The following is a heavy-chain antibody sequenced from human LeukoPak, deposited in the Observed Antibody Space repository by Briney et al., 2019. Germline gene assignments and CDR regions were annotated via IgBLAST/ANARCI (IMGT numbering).Heavy chain of an antibody. CDR2: LSYGGSNK. CDR3: AKTSGWLVYYFDD. CDR1: GLTFSIYG. Sequence: GGSRRLSCAPSGLTFSIYGMRWVRQAPDEGREWVAFLSYGGSNKYYADSVKGRFTIYRDNSKNTLYLQMNSVRAEDTAVYYCAKTSGWLVYYFDDWGQGTLVTVSS. V-gene: IGHV3-30*18. D-gene: IGHD6-19*01. J-gene: IGHJ4*02.